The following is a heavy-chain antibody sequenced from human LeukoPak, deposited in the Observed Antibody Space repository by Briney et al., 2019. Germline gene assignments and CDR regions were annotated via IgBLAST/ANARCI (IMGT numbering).Heavy chain of an antibody. CDR1: GYSFTTYW. CDR3: ARSERPGYSSSWFDY. D-gene: IGHD6-13*01. CDR2: IYPGDSDT. Sequence: GESLKISCKGSGYSFTTYWISWVRQMPGKGLEWMGIIYPGDSDTRYSPSFQGQVTISADKSISTAYLQWSSLKASDTAMYYCARSERPGYSSSWFDYWGQGTLVTVSS. J-gene: IGHJ4*02. V-gene: IGHV5-51*01.